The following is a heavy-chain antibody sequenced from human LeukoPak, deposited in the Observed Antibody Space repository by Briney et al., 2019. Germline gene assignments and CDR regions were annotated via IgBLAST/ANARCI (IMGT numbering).Heavy chain of an antibody. D-gene: IGHD2-2*01. Sequence: ASVKVSCKASGYTFTGYYMHWVRQAPGQGLEWMGPINPNSGGTNYAQKFQGRVTMTRDTSISTAYMELSRLRSDDTAVYYCARGIAMPLYYYYMDVSGKGTTVTVSS. J-gene: IGHJ6*03. CDR1: GYTFTGYY. V-gene: IGHV1-2*06. CDR2: INPNSGGT. CDR3: ARGIAMPLYYYYMDV.